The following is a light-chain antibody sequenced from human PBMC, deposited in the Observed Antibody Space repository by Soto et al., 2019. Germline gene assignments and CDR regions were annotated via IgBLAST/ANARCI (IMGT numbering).Light chain of an antibody. CDR3: QHGNNSPWT. V-gene: IGKV3-11*01. Sequence: DIALPQSPATLSLSAGDRAPLTCNASKTVSSYLLWYQQKRGQAPRLLIYEASNRATGIPARFSGSGSGTEFTLTSSSLQSEDSAIYYCQHGNNSPWTCGQGTKG. J-gene: IGKJ1*01. CDR2: EAS. CDR1: KTVSSY.